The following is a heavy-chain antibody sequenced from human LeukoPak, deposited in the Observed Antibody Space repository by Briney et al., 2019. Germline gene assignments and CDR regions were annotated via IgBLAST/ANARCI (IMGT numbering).Heavy chain of an antibody. CDR1: GGSISSSSYY. CDR2: IYYSGST. D-gene: IGHD6-19*01. J-gene: IGHJ4*02. Sequence: KPSETLSLTCTVSGGSISSSSYYWGWIRQPPGKGLEWIGSIYYSGSTYYNPSLKSRVTISVDTSKNQFSLKLSSVTAADTAVYYCARGGGSSGFWDYWGQGTLVTVSS. CDR3: ARGGGSSGFWDY. V-gene: IGHV4-39*07.